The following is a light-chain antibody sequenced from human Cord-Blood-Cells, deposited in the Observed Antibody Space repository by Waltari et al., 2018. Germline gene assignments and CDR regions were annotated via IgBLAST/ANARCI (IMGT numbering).Light chain of an antibody. CDR2: DAS. J-gene: IGKJ1*01. V-gene: IGKV1-5*01. CDR3: QPDNSYSGT. CDR1: QRISSW. Sequence: DFQMTQLLSTLSASLGDRDTLACRAHQRISSWLAWYQQRPGKAPKILNYDASSLESGGPSRFKGSGSGTESTLSNSRLKPDYFETYDCQPDNSYSGTFGQETKVEIK.